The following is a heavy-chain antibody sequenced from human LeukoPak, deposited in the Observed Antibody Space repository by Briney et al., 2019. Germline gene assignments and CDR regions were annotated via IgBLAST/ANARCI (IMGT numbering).Heavy chain of an antibody. CDR2: INHSGGT. J-gene: IGHJ4*02. D-gene: IGHD3-22*01. Sequence: PSETLSLTCTVSGGSISSYYWSWIRQPPGKGLEWIGEINHSGGTNYNPSLKSRVTISVDTSKNQFSLKLSSVTAADTAVYYCARAGYYYDSSGYYYYFDYWGQGTLVTVSS. CDR1: GGSISSYY. V-gene: IGHV4-34*01. CDR3: ARAGYYYDSSGYYYYFDY.